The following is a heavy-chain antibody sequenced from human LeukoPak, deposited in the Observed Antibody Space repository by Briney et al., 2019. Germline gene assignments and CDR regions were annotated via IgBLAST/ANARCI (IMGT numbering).Heavy chain of an antibody. Sequence: SQTLSLTCAISGDSVTSNSAAWNWIRQSPSRGLEWLRRTYYRSKWYNDYAVSVKGRITINPDTSKNQFSLQLNSVTPEDTAMYYCARVEYSSSWTPLSFDPWGQGTLVTVSS. CDR1: GDSVTSNSAA. CDR2: TYYRSKWYN. J-gene: IGHJ5*02. D-gene: IGHD6-13*01. V-gene: IGHV6-1*01. CDR3: ARVEYSSSWTPLSFDP.